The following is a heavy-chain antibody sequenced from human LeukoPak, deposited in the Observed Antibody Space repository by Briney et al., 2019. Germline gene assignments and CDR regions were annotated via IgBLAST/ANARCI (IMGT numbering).Heavy chain of an antibody. CDR1: GFTFSSYS. Sequence: GRSLRLSCAASGFTFSSYSMHWVRQAPGKGLEWVAFIRYDGSNKYYADSVKGRFTISRDNSKNTLYLQMNSLRAEDTAVYYCAKDGYCSSTSCPEYFQHWGQGTLVTVSS. D-gene: IGHD2-2*03. CDR3: AKDGYCSSTSCPEYFQH. J-gene: IGHJ1*01. CDR2: IRYDGSNK. V-gene: IGHV3-30*02.